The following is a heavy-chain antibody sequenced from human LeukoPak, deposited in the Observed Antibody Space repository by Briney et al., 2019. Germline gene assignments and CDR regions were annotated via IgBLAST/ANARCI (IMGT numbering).Heavy chain of an antibody. Sequence: SQTLSLTCAVSGGSISSGGYSWSWIRQPPGKGLEWIGYIYHSGSTYYNPSLKSRVTISVDTSKNQFSLKLSSVTAADTAVYYCARHLFGVVTHWFDPWGQGTLVTVSS. CDR2: IYHSGST. CDR1: GGSISSGGYS. D-gene: IGHD3-3*01. J-gene: IGHJ5*02. CDR3: ARHLFGVVTHWFDP. V-gene: IGHV4-30-2*03.